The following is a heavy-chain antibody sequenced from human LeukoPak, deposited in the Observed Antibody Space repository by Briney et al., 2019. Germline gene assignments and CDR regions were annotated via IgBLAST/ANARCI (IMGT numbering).Heavy chain of an antibody. CDR1: GFTFSSYD. CDR2: IGTAGDT. V-gene: IGHV3-13*01. J-gene: IGHJ6*02. D-gene: IGHD2-2*01. CDR3: ARAKRAAISYYYYGMDV. Sequence: GGSLRLSCAASGFTFSSYDMHWVRHAPGKGLEWVSAIGTAGDTYYPGSVKGRFTISRENAKNSLYLQMNSLRAGDTAVYYCARAKRAAISYYYYGMDVWGQGTTVTVSS.